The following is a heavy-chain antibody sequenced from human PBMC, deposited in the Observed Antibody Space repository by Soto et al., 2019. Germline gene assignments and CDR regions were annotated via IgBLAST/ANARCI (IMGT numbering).Heavy chain of an antibody. J-gene: IGHJ4*02. V-gene: IGHV3-11*01. CDR3: ARDTYYYDSSGYGFDN. Sequence: PGGSLRLSCAGSGFTFSDYYMSWIRQAPGKGLEWVSYISSSGSSIYYADSVKGRFTISRDNAKNSLYLQMNSLRAEDTAVYYCARDTYYYDSSGYGFDNWGQGTLVTVSS. CDR2: ISSSGSSI. CDR1: GFTFSDYY. D-gene: IGHD3-22*01.